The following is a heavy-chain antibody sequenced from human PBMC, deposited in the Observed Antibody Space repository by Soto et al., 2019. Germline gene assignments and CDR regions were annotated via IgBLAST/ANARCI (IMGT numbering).Heavy chain of an antibody. CDR1: GDSVSSNSAA. Sequence: SQTLSLTCAISGDSVSSNSAAWNWIRQSPSRGLEWLGRTYYRSKWYNEYAVSVKSRITINPDTSKNQFSLQLNSVTPEDTAVYSCARDEDGPSIAAAGPPVYYYYCGMDVWGQGTTVTVSS. V-gene: IGHV6-1*01. J-gene: IGHJ6*02. D-gene: IGHD6-13*01. CDR2: TYYRSKWYN. CDR3: ARDEDGPSIAAAGPPVYYYYCGMDV.